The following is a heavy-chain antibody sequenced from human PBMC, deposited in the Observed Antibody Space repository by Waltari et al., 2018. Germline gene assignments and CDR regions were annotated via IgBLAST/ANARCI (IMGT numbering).Heavy chain of an antibody. CDR1: GFTFSSYA. CDR2: ISYDGSNK. D-gene: IGHD2-2*02. J-gene: IGHJ6*03. Sequence: QVQLVESGGGVVQPGRSLRLSCAASGFTFSSYAMHWVRQAPGKGLAWVAVISYDGSNKYYADSVKGRFTISRDNSKNTLYLQMNSLRAEDTAVYYCARGIVVVPAAISGFGWNFHYYYYMDVWGKGTTVTVSS. V-gene: IGHV3-30*01. CDR3: ARGIVVVPAAISGFGWNFHYYYYMDV.